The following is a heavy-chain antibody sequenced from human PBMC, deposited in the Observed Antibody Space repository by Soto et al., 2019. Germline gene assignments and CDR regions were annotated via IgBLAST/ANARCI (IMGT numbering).Heavy chain of an antibody. Sequence: SETLSLTCTVSGGSISSSSYYWGWIRQPPGKGLEWIGSIYYSGSTYYNPSLKSRVTISVDTSKNQFSLKLSSVTAADTAVYYCARQYTTRYSIYYWGQGTLVTVSS. V-gene: IGHV4-39*01. CDR2: IYYSGST. CDR1: GGSISSSSYY. CDR3: ARQYTTRYSIYY. J-gene: IGHJ4*02. D-gene: IGHD6-13*01.